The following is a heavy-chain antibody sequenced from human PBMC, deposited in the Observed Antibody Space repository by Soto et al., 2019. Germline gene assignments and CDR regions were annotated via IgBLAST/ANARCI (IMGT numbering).Heavy chain of an antibody. Sequence: ASVKVSCKASGYTFTGYYIHWVRQAPGQGLEWMGCISPLSGVTNYAHRFQGRVTFTTETSVNTAYMELRWLRACDTALYFCAREFDSADFGLDXWGQGTTLTVS. D-gene: IGHD2-15*01. CDR3: AREFDSADFGLDX. CDR1: GYTFTGYY. J-gene: IGHJ6*02. V-gene: IGHV1-2*07. CDR2: ISPLSGVT.